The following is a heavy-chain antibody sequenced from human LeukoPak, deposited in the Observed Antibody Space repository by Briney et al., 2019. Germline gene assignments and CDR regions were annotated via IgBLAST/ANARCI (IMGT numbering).Heavy chain of an antibody. D-gene: IGHD6-19*01. Sequence: ASVKVSCKASGYTFTIFGISCVRQAPGQGLEWMGWISGYNGHTKYAQNLQGRVTMTTDTSTSTAYMELRSLRSDDTAVYYCVRDRGDNAGWIFFDYWGQGTLVTVSS. CDR2: ISGYNGHT. J-gene: IGHJ4*02. CDR1: GYTFTIFG. V-gene: IGHV1-18*04. CDR3: VRDRGDNAGWIFFDY.